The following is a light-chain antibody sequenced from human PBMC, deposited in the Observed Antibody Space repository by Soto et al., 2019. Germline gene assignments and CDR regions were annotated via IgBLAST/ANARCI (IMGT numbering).Light chain of an antibody. J-gene: IGKJ2*01. CDR3: QQSYSTPPT. CDR1: QSISSY. V-gene: IGKV1-39*01. Sequence: DIQMTQSPSSLSASVGDRVTITCRASQSISSYLNWYQQKPGKAPKLLIYAASSLQSGVPSRFSGSGSGTEFTLTISSLQPVDFATYYCQQSYSTPPTFGQGTKLEIK. CDR2: AAS.